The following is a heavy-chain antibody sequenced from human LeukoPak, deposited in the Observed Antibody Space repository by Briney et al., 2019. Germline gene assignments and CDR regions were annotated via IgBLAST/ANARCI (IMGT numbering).Heavy chain of an antibody. CDR1: GGSISNSGGFY. Sequence: SQTLSLTCTVSGGSISNSGGFYWSWIRQHPGNGLEWIGFISYRGSIYYNPSLKSRVSMSVDTSRSQFSLRLTSVTDEDTAVYYCARISQSSGGFYYWGQGSLVTVSS. CDR3: ARISQSSGGFYY. D-gene: IGHD2-15*01. J-gene: IGHJ4*02. CDR2: ISYRGSI. V-gene: IGHV4-31*02.